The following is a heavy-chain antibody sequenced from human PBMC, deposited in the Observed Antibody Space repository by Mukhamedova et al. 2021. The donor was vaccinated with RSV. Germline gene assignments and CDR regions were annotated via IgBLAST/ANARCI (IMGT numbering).Heavy chain of an antibody. V-gene: IGHV3-30-3*01. CDR2: ISHDGATK. CDR1: STYA. J-gene: IGHJ5*01. D-gene: IGHD3-3*01. CDR3: ARPYDYWSGNFGAGWFD. Sequence: STYAMHWVRQAPGKGLEWVAVISHDGATKYHAESVKGRLIIPRDNSENTLYLQMHSLRVEDTAVYYCARPYDYWSGNFGAGWFD.